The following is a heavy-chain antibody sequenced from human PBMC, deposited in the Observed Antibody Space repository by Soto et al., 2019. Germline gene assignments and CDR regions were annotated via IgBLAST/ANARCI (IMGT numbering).Heavy chain of an antibody. Sequence: SETLSLTCTVSGGSISSYYWSWIRQPPGKGLKWIGYIYYSGSTNYNPSLKSRVTISVDTSKNQFSLKLSSVTAADTAVYYCARGAYYLDYWGQGTLVTVSS. CDR3: ARGAYYLDY. CDR1: GGSISSYY. V-gene: IGHV4-59*01. CDR2: IYYSGST. J-gene: IGHJ4*02.